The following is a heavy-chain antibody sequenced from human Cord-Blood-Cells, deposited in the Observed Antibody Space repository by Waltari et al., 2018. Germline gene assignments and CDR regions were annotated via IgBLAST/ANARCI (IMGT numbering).Heavy chain of an antibody. Sequence: QVPLVQSGAEVKKPGSSVKVSCKASGGTFSSYAISWVRQAPGQGLEWMGVIIPIFGTANYAQKFQGRVTITADESTSRAYMELSSLRSEDTAVYYCARPGGFGELYYYYYMDVWGKGTTVTVSS. J-gene: IGHJ6*03. D-gene: IGHD3-10*01. CDR1: GGTFSSYA. V-gene: IGHV1-69*01. CDR2: IIPIFGTA. CDR3: ARPGGFGELYYYYYMDV.